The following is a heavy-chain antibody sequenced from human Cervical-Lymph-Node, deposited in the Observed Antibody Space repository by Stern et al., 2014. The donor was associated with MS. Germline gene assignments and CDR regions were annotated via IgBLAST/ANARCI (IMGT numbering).Heavy chain of an antibody. Sequence: AQLVESGGGLVKPGGSLRLSCAASGLSFSDSYMSWIRQAPGKGLEWVSYIGSSGDNRYYADSVKGRFSVSRDNAKSSLYLQMNSLRDDDTALYYCAKGGSTWFDSWGRGTLVIVSS. CDR1: GLSFSDSY. D-gene: IGHD3-16*01. J-gene: IGHJ5*01. CDR3: AKGGSTWFDS. CDR2: IGSSGDNR. V-gene: IGHV3-11*01.